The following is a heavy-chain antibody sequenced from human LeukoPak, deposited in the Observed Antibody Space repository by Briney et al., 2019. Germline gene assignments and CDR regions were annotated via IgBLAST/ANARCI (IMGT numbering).Heavy chain of an antibody. Sequence: GGSLRLSCAASGFTFSSYWMSWVRQAPGKGLEWVANIKQDGSEKYYVDSVKGRFTISRDNAKNSLYLQMNSLRAEDTAVYYCARGPSDFWSGYYTNWGQGTLVTVSS. CDR3: ARGPSDFWSGYYTN. D-gene: IGHD3-3*01. V-gene: IGHV3-7*01. J-gene: IGHJ4*02. CDR2: IKQDGSEK. CDR1: GFTFSSYW.